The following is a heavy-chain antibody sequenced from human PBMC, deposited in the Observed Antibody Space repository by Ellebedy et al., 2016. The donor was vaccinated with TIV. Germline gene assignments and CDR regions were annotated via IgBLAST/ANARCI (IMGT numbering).Heavy chain of an antibody. CDR3: ATDIAGAVAAYYYHRMDV. CDR1: AYTLTEVS. V-gene: IGHV1-24*01. Sequence: AASVKVSCKAFAYTLTEVSMHGVRQAPGKGLEWMGGFDPEDGETIYAQKFQGRVTMTEDTSTDTAYIELGSLRSEDTAVYYCATDIAGAVAAYYYHRMDVWGQGTTVTVSS. CDR2: FDPEDGET. D-gene: IGHD6-13*01. J-gene: IGHJ6*02.